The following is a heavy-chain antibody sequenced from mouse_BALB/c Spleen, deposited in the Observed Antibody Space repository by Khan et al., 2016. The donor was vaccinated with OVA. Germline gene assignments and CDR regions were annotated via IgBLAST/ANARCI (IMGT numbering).Heavy chain of an antibody. Sequence: QVRLQQSGAELARPGASVKMSCKASGYTFTSYTMHWVKQRPGQGLEWIGYINPSSGYTNYNQKFKDKATLTADKSSSTAYIQLSSLTSEDSAVYYCAREGAYFRSDGWFAYWGQGTLVTVSA. CDR1: GYTFTSYT. D-gene: IGHD2-14*01. J-gene: IGHJ3*01. CDR3: AREGAYFRSDGWFAY. CDR2: INPSSGYT. V-gene: IGHV1-4*01.